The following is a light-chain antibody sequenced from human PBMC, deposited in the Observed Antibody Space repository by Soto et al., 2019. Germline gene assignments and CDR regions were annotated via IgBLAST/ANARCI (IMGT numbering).Light chain of an antibody. V-gene: IGKV1-27*01. Sequence: DTQMTQSPSSLSASVGDRVTITCRVSQGISNYLAWYQQKPGKVPKLLIYAASVLQSGFPSRFSGSGSGTDFTLTISSLQPEDVATYYCQKYNSAPRTFGQGTKVEIK. CDR3: QKYNSAPRT. CDR2: AAS. J-gene: IGKJ1*01. CDR1: QGISNY.